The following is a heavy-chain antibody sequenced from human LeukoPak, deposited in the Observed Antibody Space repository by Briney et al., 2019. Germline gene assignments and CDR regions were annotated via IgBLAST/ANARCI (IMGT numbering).Heavy chain of an antibody. V-gene: IGHV5-51*01. D-gene: IGHD6-19*01. J-gene: IGHJ4*02. CDR2: IYPGDSDT. CDR3: ARPLDAVAGTSSDY. Sequence: GEPLKISCKGSGYSFTTYWIGWVRQMPGKGLEGIGVIYPGDSDTRFSTSFQGQVPISADKSISTAYLEWSSLKASDTAMYYCARPLDAVAGTSSDYWGQGNLVTVSS. CDR1: GYSFTTYW.